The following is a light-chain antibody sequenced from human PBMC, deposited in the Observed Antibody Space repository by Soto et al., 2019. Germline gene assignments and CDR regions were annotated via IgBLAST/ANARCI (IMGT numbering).Light chain of an antibody. CDR1: SSDVGGYNY. Sequence: QSALTQPASVSGSPGQSITISCTGTSSDVGGYNYVSWYQQHPGKAPKLMICDVSNRPSGVSNRFSGSKSGNTASLTISGLQAEDEADYYCSSYTSSSTLVFGGGTKLTVL. CDR2: DVS. J-gene: IGLJ2*01. V-gene: IGLV2-14*01. CDR3: SSYTSSSTLV.